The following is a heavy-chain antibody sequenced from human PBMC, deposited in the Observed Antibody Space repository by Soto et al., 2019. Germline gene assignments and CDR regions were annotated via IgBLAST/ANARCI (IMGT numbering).Heavy chain of an antibody. CDR2: MNPKSGGA. J-gene: IGHJ3*01. CDR1: GYTFTDYY. V-gene: IGHV1-2*02. CDR3: TRENIENSDGLYDAFDL. D-gene: IGHD5-18*01. Sequence: ASVKVSCKTSGYTFTDYYTHWVRQAPGQGLEWMGWMNPKSGGAYFAQKFQGRVTLTRDTSIGTAYIEVNSPTSDDTAVYFCTRENIENSDGLYDAFDLWGQGITVTVSS.